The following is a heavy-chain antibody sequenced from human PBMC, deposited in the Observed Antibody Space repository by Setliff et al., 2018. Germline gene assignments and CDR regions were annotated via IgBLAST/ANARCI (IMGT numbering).Heavy chain of an antibody. CDR3: AREGVHTRSSTDYHYYMDV. CDR2: INTRNGDT. CDR1: GYTFTTYA. V-gene: IGHV1-3*04. J-gene: IGHJ6*03. Sequence: ASVKVSCKASGYTFTTYAIGWMRQAPGQGLEWMGWINTRNGDTKFSQKFQDTITMTADTSASTAYMELSSLTSEDTAVYYCAREGVHTRSSTDYHYYMDVWGRGTTVTVSS. D-gene: IGHD1-26*01.